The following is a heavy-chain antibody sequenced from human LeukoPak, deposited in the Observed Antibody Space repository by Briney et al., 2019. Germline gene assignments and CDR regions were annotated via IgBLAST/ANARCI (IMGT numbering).Heavy chain of an antibody. CDR3: AKALSLPAYTPGADH. D-gene: IGHD2-21*01. CDR2: ISGSGGST. Sequence: GGSLRLSCTASGFTFSNYAMNWVRQAPGKGLEWISGISGSGGSTYYAETLKGRFTMSGDNSNSTVYLQLNSLRAEDTAVYFCAKALSLPAYTPGADHWGQGTLVTVAS. V-gene: IGHV3-23*01. CDR1: GFTFSNYA. J-gene: IGHJ4*02.